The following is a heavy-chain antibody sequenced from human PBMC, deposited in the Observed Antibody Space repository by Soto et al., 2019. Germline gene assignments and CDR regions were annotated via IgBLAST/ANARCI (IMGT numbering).Heavy chain of an antibody. J-gene: IGHJ4*02. Sequence: EVQLVESGGGLIQPGGSLRLSCAASGFTVSSNYMSWVRQAPGKGLELVSVIYSGGSTYYADSVKGRFTISRDNSKNTLYLQMNSLRAEDTAVYYCARSCPGAYYDIWTAYYNRYFDYWGQGPLVTVSS. CDR3: ARSCPGAYYDIWTAYYNRYFDY. D-gene: IGHD3-9*01. V-gene: IGHV3-53*01. CDR1: GFTVSSNY. CDR2: IYSGGST.